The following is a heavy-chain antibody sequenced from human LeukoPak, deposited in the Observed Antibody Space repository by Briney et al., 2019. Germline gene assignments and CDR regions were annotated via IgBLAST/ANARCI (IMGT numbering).Heavy chain of an antibody. J-gene: IGHJ4*02. Sequence: AAGSLRLSCEASGFTFSHYAMHWVRHAPGKGLEWVGVIWSDATNRYYADFVKGRFSIYRDDSQKRVFLQMSSLRAEDTAVYYCARDAQRGFDYSNSLQYWGQGALVTVAS. CDR2: IWSDATNR. CDR1: GFTFSHYA. V-gene: IGHV3-33*01. CDR3: ARDAQRGFDYSNSLQY. D-gene: IGHD4-11*01.